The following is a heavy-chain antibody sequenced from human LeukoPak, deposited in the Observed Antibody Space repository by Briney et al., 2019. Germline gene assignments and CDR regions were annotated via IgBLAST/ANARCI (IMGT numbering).Heavy chain of an antibody. V-gene: IGHV3-33*01. CDR2: IWYDGSNK. CDR1: GFTFSSYG. J-gene: IGHJ5*02. CDR3: ARDIVSNCSGGSCYTWFAP. D-gene: IGHD2-15*01. Sequence: GRSLRLSCAASGFTFSSYGMHWVRQAPGKGLEWVAVIWYDGSNKYYADSVKGRFTISRDNSKNTLYLQMNSLRAEDTAVYYCARDIVSNCSGGSCYTWFAPWGQGTLVTVS.